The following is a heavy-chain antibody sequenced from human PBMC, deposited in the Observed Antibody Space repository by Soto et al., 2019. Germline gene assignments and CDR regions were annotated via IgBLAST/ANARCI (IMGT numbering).Heavy chain of an antibody. CDR1: GGSFSGYY. J-gene: IGHJ4*02. CDR2: INHSGST. D-gene: IGHD6-6*01. Sequence: QVQLQQWGAGLLKPSETLSLTCAVYGGSFSGYYWSWIRQPPGKGLEWIGEINHSGSTNYNPSLKSRVTISVDTSKNQISLKLSSVTAADTAVYYCARLAVYSYWGQGTLVTVSS. CDR3: ARLAVYSY. V-gene: IGHV4-34*01.